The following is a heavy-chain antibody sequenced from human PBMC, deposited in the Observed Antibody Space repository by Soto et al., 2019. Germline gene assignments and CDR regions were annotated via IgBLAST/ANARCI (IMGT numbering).Heavy chain of an antibody. CDR2: IIPIFGTA. CDR1: GGTFNNYA. CDR3: ARGVHYDRSGYYYFY. V-gene: IGHV1-69*01. J-gene: IGHJ4*02. D-gene: IGHD3-22*01. Sequence: VKVSCKASGGTFNNYAISWVRQAPGQGLEWMGGIIPIFGTANYAQKFQGRVTITADESTSTAYMELRSLRSEDTAVYYCARGVHYDRSGYYYFYWGQGTLVTAPQ.